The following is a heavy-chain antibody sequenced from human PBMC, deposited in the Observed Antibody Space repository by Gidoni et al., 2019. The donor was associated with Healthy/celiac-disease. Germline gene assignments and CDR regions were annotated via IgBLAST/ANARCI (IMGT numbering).Heavy chain of an antibody. J-gene: IGHJ6*02. CDR3: ARGPRYYYGSGSLTPYYYYYGMDV. CDR1: GGSFSGSY. V-gene: IGHV4-34*01. CDR2: INHSGST. Sequence: QVQLQQWGAGLLKPSETLSLTCAVYGGSFSGSYWSWIRQPPGKGLEWIGEINHSGSTNYNPSLKSRVTISVDTSKNQFSLKLSSVTAADTAVYYCARGPRYYYGSGSLTPYYYYYGMDVWGQGTTVTVSS. D-gene: IGHD3-10*01.